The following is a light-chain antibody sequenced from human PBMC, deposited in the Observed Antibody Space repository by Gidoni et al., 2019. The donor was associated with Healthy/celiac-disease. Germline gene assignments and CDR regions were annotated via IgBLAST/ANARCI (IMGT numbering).Light chain of an antibody. Sequence: QSALTQPRSVSGSPGQSVTISCTGTSIDVGGYNYVSWYQQHPGKAPKLMIYDVSKRPSGVPDRFSGSKSGNTASLTISGLQAEDEADYYCCSYAGSYTPHVVFGGGTKLTVL. CDR1: SIDVGGYNY. J-gene: IGLJ2*01. CDR2: DVS. V-gene: IGLV2-11*01. CDR3: CSYAGSYTPHVV.